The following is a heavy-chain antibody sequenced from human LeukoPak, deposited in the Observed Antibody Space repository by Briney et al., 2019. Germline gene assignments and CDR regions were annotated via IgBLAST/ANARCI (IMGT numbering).Heavy chain of an antibody. CDR2: IFYTGST. CDR1: SGSISSYH. D-gene: IGHD1-26*01. V-gene: IGHV4-59*01. CDR3: ARDRGIVAVGQSYGMDV. J-gene: IGHJ6*01. Sequence: SETLSLTCTVSSGSISSYHWSWIRQPPGKGLEWIGYIFYTGSTNYKPSLESRVTISLDTSKNQFSLNLSSVTAADTAVYYCARDRGIVAVGQSYGMDVWGQGTTVTVSS.